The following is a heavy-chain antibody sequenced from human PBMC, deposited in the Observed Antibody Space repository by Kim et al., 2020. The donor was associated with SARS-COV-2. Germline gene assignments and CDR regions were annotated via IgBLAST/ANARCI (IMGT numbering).Heavy chain of an antibody. V-gene: IGHV3-48*03. CDR1: GFSFSSYA. J-gene: IGHJ4*02. CDR3: ARVPGTIVAFDY. D-gene: IGHD5-12*01. Sequence: GGSLRLSCAATGFSFSSYAMNWVRQAPGKGLEWVSYISGSGRAIYYADSVKGRFTISRDNAKNSLYLQMTSLRAEDTAVYYCARVPGTIVAFDYWVQGTQVAVSS. CDR2: ISGSGRAI.